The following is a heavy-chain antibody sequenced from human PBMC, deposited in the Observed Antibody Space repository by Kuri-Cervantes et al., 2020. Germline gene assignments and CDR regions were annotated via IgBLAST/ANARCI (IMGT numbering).Heavy chain of an antibody. Sequence: GGSLRLSCAASGFTFSSYEMNWVRQAPGKGLEWVSYIGSSGSTIYYADSVKGRFTISRDNAMNSLYLQMNSLRAEDTAVYYCARSTVVALSLFDFWGQGTMVTVSS. D-gene: IGHD4-23*01. CDR1: GFTFSSYE. CDR3: ARSTVVALSLFDF. J-gene: IGHJ3*01. V-gene: IGHV3-48*03. CDR2: IGSSGSTI.